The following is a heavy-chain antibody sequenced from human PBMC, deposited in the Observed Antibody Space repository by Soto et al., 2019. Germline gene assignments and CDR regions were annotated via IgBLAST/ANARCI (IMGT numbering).Heavy chain of an antibody. V-gene: IGHV2-5*01. D-gene: IGHD6-19*01. CDR1: GFSLRTSGVG. CDR2: IYWNDDK. Sequence: QITLKESGPTLVKPTQTLTLTCIFSGFSLRTSGVGVGWIRQPPGKALEWLGFIYWNDDKRYSPSLKSRLTITKDTSKNQVVLTMTNMDPVDTATYYCAKSGSSGWYGWFVPWGQGTLVTVSS. J-gene: IGHJ5*02. CDR3: AKSGSSGWYGWFVP.